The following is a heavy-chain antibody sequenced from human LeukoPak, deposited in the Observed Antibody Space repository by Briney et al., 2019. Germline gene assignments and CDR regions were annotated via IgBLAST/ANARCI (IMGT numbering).Heavy chain of an antibody. D-gene: IGHD1-14*01. CDR3: ARDGIPPYYFDF. V-gene: IGHV3-30*02. J-gene: IGHJ4*02. CDR1: GFTFNNFG. Sequence: GGSLRLSCAASGFTFNNFGIHWVRQAPGKGLEWVAFIRYDGSNKYYADSVKGRFTISRDNSKNTIYLQMNSLRAEDTAVYYCARDGIPPYYFDFWGQGTPVTVSS. CDR2: IRYDGSNK.